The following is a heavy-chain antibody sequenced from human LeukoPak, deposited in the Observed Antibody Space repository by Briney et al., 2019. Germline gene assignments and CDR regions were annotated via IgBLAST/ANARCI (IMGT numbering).Heavy chain of an antibody. V-gene: IGHV1-2*02. D-gene: IGHD5-24*01. CDR2: INPNSGGT. CDR1: GYTLTGYY. Sequence: ASVKVSCKASGYTLTGYYMHWVRQAPGQGLEWMGWINPNSGGTNYAQKFQGRVTMTRDTSISTAYMELSRLRSDDTAVYYCARVDGYNYRNWFDPWGQGTLVTVSS. J-gene: IGHJ5*02. CDR3: ARVDGYNYRNWFDP.